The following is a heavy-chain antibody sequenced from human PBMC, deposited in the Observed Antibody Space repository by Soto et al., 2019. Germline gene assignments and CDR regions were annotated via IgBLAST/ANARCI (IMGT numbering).Heavy chain of an antibody. Sequence: QIPLKEAGPTLVQPTETLTLTCTFSGFSFTTTRMGLCWTLQTPGKALEWLAIIYWDGESRYNPLLRRRLTLTEDTSKNQVVLTMTNMDPKDTATYYCAHRDSTGTTTYFDSWGQGIPVTVAS. J-gene: IGHJ4*02. CDR1: GFSFTTTRMG. CDR2: IYWDGES. D-gene: IGHD1-1*01. V-gene: IGHV2-5*02. CDR3: AHRDSTGTTTYFDS.